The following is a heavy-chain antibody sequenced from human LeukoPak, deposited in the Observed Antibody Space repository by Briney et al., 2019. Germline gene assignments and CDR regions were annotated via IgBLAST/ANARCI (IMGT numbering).Heavy chain of an antibody. D-gene: IGHD1-26*01. CDR1: GGSISSSSYY. CDR3: ARAIVGATRATYFDY. CDR2: IYYSGST. J-gene: IGHJ4*02. Sequence: SETLSLTCTVSGGSISSSSYYWGWIRQPPGKGLEWIGSIYYSGSTYYNPSLKSRVTISVDTSKNQFSLKLSSVTAADTAVYYCARAIVGATRATYFDYWGQGTLVTVSS. V-gene: IGHV4-39*07.